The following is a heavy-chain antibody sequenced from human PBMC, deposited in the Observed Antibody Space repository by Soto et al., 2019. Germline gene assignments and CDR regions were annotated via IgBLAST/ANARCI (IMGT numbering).Heavy chain of an antibody. J-gene: IGHJ3*02. Sequence: PGGSLRLSCAASGFTFSSYEMNWVRQAPGKGLEWVSYISSSGSTIYYADSVKGRFTISRDNAKNSLYLQMNSLRAEDTAVYYCARDDIVATISADAFDIWGQGTMVTVSS. CDR1: GFTFSSYE. D-gene: IGHD5-12*01. CDR3: ARDDIVATISADAFDI. CDR2: ISSSGSTI. V-gene: IGHV3-48*03.